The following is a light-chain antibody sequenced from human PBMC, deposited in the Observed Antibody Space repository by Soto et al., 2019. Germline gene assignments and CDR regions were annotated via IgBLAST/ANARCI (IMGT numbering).Light chain of an antibody. CDR2: DVS. V-gene: IGKV3-20*01. J-gene: IGKJ3*01. CDR1: ESVGSPN. CDR3: QHYGSSPRT. Sequence: EVVLTQSPATLSLSPGXGATLPCRASESVGSPNLAWYQQKPGQAPRLLFYDVSRRATGVPDRFSGSGSGADFTLTISRLEPEDFAVYYCQHYGSSPRTFGPGTKVDIK.